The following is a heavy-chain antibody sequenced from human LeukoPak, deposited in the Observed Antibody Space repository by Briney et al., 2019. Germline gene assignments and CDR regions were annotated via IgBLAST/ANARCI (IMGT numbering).Heavy chain of an antibody. D-gene: IGHD3-10*01. CDR2: IYTSGST. J-gene: IGHJ5*02. CDR1: GGSISSGSYY. Sequence: SQTLPLTCTVSGGSISSGSYYWSWIRQPAGKGLEWIGRIYTSGSTNYNPSLKSRVTISVETSKNQFSLKLKSVTAADTAVYYCARGGYYGSGNDFRFDPWGQGTLVTVSS. CDR3: ARGGYYGSGNDFRFDP. V-gene: IGHV4-61*02.